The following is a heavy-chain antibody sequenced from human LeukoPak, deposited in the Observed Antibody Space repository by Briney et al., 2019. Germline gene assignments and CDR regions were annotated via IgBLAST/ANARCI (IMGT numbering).Heavy chain of an antibody. CDR1: GGTFSSYA. J-gene: IGHJ4*02. D-gene: IGHD6-6*01. V-gene: IGHV1-69*05. Sequence: ASVKVSCKASGGTFSSYAISWVRQAPGQGLEWMGGIIPIFGTANYAQKFQGRVTITTDESTSTAYKELSSLRSEDTAVYYCARTPSPVSSSSVYFDYWGQGTLVTVSS. CDR2: IIPIFGTA. CDR3: ARTPSPVSSSSVYFDY.